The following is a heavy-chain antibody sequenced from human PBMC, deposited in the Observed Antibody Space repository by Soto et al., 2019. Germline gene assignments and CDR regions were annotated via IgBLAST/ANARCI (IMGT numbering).Heavy chain of an antibody. J-gene: IGHJ4*02. CDR3: ARGFCSGGICYPNDF. CDR2: IRPYNGDT. D-gene: IGHD2-15*01. CDR1: GYTFTNYG. V-gene: IGHV1-18*01. Sequence: QVQLVQSGAEVKKPGASVKVSCKASGYTFTNYGITWVRQAPGQGLEWMGWIRPYNGDTNYAQKLQARVTMTTDTSTTTAYMELRGLTSDDTAVYYCARGFCSGGICYPNDFWGQGTLVTVSS.